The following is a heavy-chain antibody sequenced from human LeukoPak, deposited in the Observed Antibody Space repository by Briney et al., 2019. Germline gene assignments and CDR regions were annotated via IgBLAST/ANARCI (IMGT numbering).Heavy chain of an antibody. Sequence: SETLSLTCTVSGYSISSGYYWGWIRQPPGKGLEWIGSIYHSGSTYYNPSLKSRVTISVDTSKNQFSLKLSSVTAADTAVYYCARLVQTTTFYYYYYMDVWGKGTTVTVSS. CDR1: GYSISSGYY. V-gene: IGHV4-38-2*02. J-gene: IGHJ6*03. CDR3: ARLVQTTTFYYYYYMDV. CDR2: IYHSGST. D-gene: IGHD1-1*01.